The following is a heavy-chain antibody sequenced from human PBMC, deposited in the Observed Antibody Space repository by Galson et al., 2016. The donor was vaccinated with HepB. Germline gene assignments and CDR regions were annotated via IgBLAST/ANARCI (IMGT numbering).Heavy chain of an antibody. CDR2: IWYDGSNK. J-gene: IGHJ6*02. V-gene: IGHV3-33*03. CDR3: AKDSEYASSWYVRYYGLDV. CDR1: GFTFSNYG. Sequence: SLRLSCAASGFTFSNYGMHWVRQAPGKGLEWVAVIWYDGSNKNYADSVKGRFTISRDNSKNTLYLQLNSLRAEDTAVYFCAKDSEYASSWYVRYYGLDVWGQGTTVTVSS. D-gene: IGHD6-13*01.